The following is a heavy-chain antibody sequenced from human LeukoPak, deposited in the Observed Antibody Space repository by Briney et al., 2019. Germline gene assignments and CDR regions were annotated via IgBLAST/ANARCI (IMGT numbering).Heavy chain of an antibody. CDR1: GFTFSSYA. Sequence: GGSLRLSCAASGFTFSSYAMSWVRQAPGKGLEWVSGISGSGISTYYADSVKGRFTISRDNSKNTLYLQMNSLRAEDTAVYYCARAYSGYDSPDYWGQGTLVTVSS. J-gene: IGHJ4*02. V-gene: IGHV3-23*01. CDR2: ISGSGIST. CDR3: ARAYSGYDSPDY. D-gene: IGHD5-12*01.